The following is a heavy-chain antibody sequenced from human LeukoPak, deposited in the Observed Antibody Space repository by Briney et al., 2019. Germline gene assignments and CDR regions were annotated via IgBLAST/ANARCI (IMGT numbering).Heavy chain of an antibody. V-gene: IGHV3-30*02. J-gene: IGHJ4*02. CDR2: IRYDGSNK. CDR1: GFTFSSYG. CDR3: AKDREWLLGNEYYFDY. Sequence: AGGSLRLSCAASGFTFSSYGMHWVRQAPGKGLEWVAFIRYDGSNKYYADSVKGRFTISRDNSKNTLYLQMNSLRAEDTAVYYCAKDREWLLGNEYYFDYWGQGTLVTVSS. D-gene: IGHD3-3*01.